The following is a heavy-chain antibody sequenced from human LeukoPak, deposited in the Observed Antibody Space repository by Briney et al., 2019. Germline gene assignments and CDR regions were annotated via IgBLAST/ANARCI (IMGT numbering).Heavy chain of an antibody. Sequence: QSGGSLRLSCAASGFTFSSYGMHWVRQAPGKGLEWVAFIRYDGSNKYYADSVKGRFTISRDNSKNTLYLQMNSLRAEDTAVYYCAKDPHDYSNYLNWFDPWGQGTLVTVSS. D-gene: IGHD4-11*01. J-gene: IGHJ5*02. CDR3: AKDPHDYSNYLNWFDP. CDR1: GFTFSSYG. V-gene: IGHV3-30*02. CDR2: IRYDGSNK.